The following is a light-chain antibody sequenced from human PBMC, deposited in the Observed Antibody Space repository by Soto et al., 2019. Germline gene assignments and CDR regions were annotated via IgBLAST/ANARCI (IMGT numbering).Light chain of an antibody. CDR1: HYVYSN. CDR2: RAS. J-gene: IGKJ1*01. V-gene: IGKV3-15*01. CDR3: QQYHNLWT. Sequence: ELVMTQSPGTLSVSPGERATLSCRASHYVYSNVAWFQQRPGQAPRLLIYRASTRATGTPARFSGSGSGTEFTLTITSLLSEDFALYYCQQYHNLWTFGQGTKVDIK.